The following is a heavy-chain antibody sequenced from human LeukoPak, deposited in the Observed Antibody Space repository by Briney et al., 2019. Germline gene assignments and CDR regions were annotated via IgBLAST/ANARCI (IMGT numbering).Heavy chain of an antibody. CDR2: ISGSGGST. CDR1: GFTFSSYA. V-gene: IGHV3-23*01. J-gene: IGHJ4*02. Sequence: GGSLRLSCAASGFTFSSYAMCWVRQAPGKGLEWVSAISGSGGSTYYADSVKGRFTISRDNSKNTLYLQMNSLRAEDTAVYYCAKDRDRDYYDSSGYYSGYWGQGTLVTVSS. CDR3: AKDRDRDYYDSSGYYSGY. D-gene: IGHD3-22*01.